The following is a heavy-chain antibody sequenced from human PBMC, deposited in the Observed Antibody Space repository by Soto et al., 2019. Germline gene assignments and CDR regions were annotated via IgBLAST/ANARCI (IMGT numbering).Heavy chain of an antibody. D-gene: IGHD3-3*01. CDR3: AKDSGRYDFYALAV. V-gene: IGHV3-9*01. CDR1: GFTFDDYA. J-gene: IGHJ6*02. CDR2: VSWNGDTM. Sequence: EVQLVQSGGGLVQPGRTLRLSCEASGFTFDDYAMHWVRQAPGKGLEWVSGVSWNGDTMVYADSVRGRFTISRDNSKNVLYLQMTNLRREYTAIYYCAKDSGRYDFYALAVWGQGTTVSVSS.